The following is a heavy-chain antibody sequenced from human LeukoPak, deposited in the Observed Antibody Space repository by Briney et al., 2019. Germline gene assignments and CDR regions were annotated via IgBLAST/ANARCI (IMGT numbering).Heavy chain of an antibody. CDR1: GGSFSGYY. CDR3: ARGLAKAGTTY. V-gene: IGHV4-34*01. CDR2: INYSGST. D-gene: IGHD1-7*01. J-gene: IGHJ4*02. Sequence: SETLSLTCAVYGGSFSGYYWSWIRQPPRKGLEWIGEINYSGSTNYNPSLKSRVTISVDTSKNQFSLKLSSVTAADTAVYYCARGLAKAGTTYWGQGTLVTVSS.